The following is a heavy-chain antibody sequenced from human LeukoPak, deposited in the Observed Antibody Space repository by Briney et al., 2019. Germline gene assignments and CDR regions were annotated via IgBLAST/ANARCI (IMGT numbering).Heavy chain of an antibody. D-gene: IGHD3-22*01. CDR3: ARGMYDSTGYSNPFDI. CDR1: GGSINSDY. V-gene: IGHV4-59*12. J-gene: IGHJ3*02. Sequence: SETLSLTCTVSGGSINSDYWSWIRQSPGKGLEWSGVMHKDGSANYNPSLKSRVTISADTSKNHVSLRVTSVTAADTAVYFCARGMYDSTGYSNPFDIWGQGTMVTVSS. CDR2: MHKDGSA.